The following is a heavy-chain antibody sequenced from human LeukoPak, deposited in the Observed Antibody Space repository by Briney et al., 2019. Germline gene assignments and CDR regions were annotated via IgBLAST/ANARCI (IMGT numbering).Heavy chain of an antibody. J-gene: IGHJ6*02. V-gene: IGHV4-34*01. CDR1: GGSFSGYY. Sequence: SETLSLTCAVYGGSFSGYYWSWIRQPPGKGLEWIGEINHSGSTNYNPSLKSRVTISVDTSKNQFSLKLSSVTAADTAVYYCARLALAARPTPDYYYGMDVWGQGTTVTVSS. D-gene: IGHD6-6*01. CDR3: ARLALAARPTPDYYYGMDV. CDR2: INHSGST.